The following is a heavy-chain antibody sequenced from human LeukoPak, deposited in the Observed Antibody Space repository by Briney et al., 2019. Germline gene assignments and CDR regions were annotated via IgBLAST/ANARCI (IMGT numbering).Heavy chain of an antibody. Sequence: PSQTLSLTCTVSGGSISSGGYYWSWIRQHPGKGLEWIGYIYYSGSTYYNPSLKSRVTISVDTSKNQFSLKLSSVTAADTAVYYCAGGLFVDTAIIPWAPFDYWGQGTLVTVSS. CDR3: AGGLFVDTAIIPWAPFDY. D-gene: IGHD5-18*01. CDR1: GGSISSGGYY. CDR2: IYYSGST. J-gene: IGHJ4*02. V-gene: IGHV4-31*03.